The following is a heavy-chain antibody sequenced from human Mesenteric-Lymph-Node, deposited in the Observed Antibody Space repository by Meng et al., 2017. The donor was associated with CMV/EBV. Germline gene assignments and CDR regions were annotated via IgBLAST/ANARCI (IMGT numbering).Heavy chain of an antibody. V-gene: IGHV3-48*03. CDR1: GFTLSNYD. Sequence: GGSLRLSCVGSGFTLSNYDINWVRQAPGKGLEWVSYVSDSGTTTYYADSVKGRFTISRDNSKNSLYLQMNSLRAEDTAVYYCARPGVYWGQGTLVTVSS. J-gene: IGHJ4*02. D-gene: IGHD3-10*01. CDR2: VSDSGTTT. CDR3: ARPGVY.